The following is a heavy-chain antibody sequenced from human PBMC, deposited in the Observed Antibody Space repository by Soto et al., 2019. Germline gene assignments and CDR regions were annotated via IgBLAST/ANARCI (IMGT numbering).Heavy chain of an antibody. CDR2: INPSGGST. CDR1: GYTFTSYY. D-gene: IGHD2-2*01. Sequence: ASVKVSCKASGYTFTSYYMHWVRQAPGQGLEWMGIINPSGGSTSYAQKFQGRVTMTRDTSTSTVYMELSSLRSEDTAVYYCARDLPPTGVVVPAALNYYYYSMDVWGQGTTVTVSS. CDR3: ARDLPPTGVVVPAALNYYYYSMDV. J-gene: IGHJ6*02. V-gene: IGHV1-46*01.